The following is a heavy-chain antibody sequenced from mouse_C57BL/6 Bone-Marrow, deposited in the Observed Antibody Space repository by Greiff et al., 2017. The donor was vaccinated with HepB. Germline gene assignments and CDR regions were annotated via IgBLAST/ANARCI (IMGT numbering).Heavy chain of an antibody. CDR2: IDPETGGT. D-gene: IGHD1-1*01. V-gene: IGHV1-15*01. CDR1: GYTFTDYE. J-gene: IGHJ4*01. Sequence: LVESGAELVRPGASVTLSCKASGYTFTDYEMHWVKQTPVHGLEWIGAIDPETGGTAYNQKFKGKAILTADKSSSTAYMELRSLTSEDSAVYYCTRSGVLRYGYYAMDYWGQGTSVTVSS. CDR3: TRSGVLRYGYYAMDY.